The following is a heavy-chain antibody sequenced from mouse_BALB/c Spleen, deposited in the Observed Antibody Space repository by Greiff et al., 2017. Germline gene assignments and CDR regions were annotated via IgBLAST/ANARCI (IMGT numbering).Heavy chain of an antibody. V-gene: IGHV1S29*02. D-gene: IGHD2-1*01. CDR1: GYTFTDYN. Sequence: VQLKESGPELVKPGASVKISCKASGYTFTDYNMHWVKQSHGKSLEWIGYIYPYNGGTGYNQKFKSKATLTVDNSSSTAYMELRSLTSEDSAVYYCARDYGNYVSYAMDYWGQGTSVTVSS. CDR3: ARDYGNYVSYAMDY. J-gene: IGHJ4*01. CDR2: IYPYNGGT.